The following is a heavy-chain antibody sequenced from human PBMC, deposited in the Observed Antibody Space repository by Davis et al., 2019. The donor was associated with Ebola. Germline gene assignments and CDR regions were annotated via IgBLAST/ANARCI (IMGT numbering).Heavy chain of an antibody. CDR3: ARHFRGLSR. V-gene: IGHV4-61*01. Sequence: MPSQTLSLTCTVSGFSVSSRYSWGWIRQTPGEGLEWIGHIYYSGSTDYSPSLGGRATISLDTSKNQFSLKLSSVTAADTAVYYCARHFRGLSRWGQGTLVTVSS. J-gene: IGHJ4*02. CDR2: IYYSGST. CDR1: GFSVSSRYS. D-gene: IGHD3-10*01.